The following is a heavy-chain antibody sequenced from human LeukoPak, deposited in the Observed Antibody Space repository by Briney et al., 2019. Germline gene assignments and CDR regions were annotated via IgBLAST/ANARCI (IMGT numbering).Heavy chain of an antibody. J-gene: IGHJ4*02. V-gene: IGHV3-30*02. D-gene: IGHD6-19*01. CDR3: AKDAIHSSGWYLDY. Sequence: SVKGRFTISRDNSKNTLYLQMNSLRAEDTAVYYCAKDAIHSSGWYLDYWGQGTLVTVSS.